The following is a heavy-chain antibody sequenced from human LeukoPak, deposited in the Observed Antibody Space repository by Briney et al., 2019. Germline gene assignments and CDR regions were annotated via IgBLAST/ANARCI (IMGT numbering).Heavy chain of an antibody. D-gene: IGHD6-6*01. Sequence: GGSLRLSCAASGFTFISYTINWVRQAPGKGLEWVSSITISSSYIYYADSVKGRFTISRDNSKNTLYLQMNSLRAEDTAVYYCASIAGYSSSADFDYWGQGTLVTVSP. J-gene: IGHJ4*02. CDR2: ITISSSYI. CDR1: GFTFISYT. V-gene: IGHV3-21*01. CDR3: ASIAGYSSSADFDY.